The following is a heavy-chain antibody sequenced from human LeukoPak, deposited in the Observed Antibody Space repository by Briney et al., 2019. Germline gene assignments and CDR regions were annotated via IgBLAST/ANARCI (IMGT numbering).Heavy chain of an antibody. Sequence: GGSLRLSCVVSGFTFSSNAMNWVRQAPGKGLQWVSAISAGAGSIYYADSVKGRFIISRDNSKNTLYLQMNSLRAEDTAVYYCAKVRKGSGWYGVGYFDLWGRGTLVTVSS. CDR3: AKVRKGSGWYGVGYFDL. V-gene: IGHV3-23*01. CDR1: GFTFSSNA. CDR2: ISAGAGSI. D-gene: IGHD6-19*01. J-gene: IGHJ2*01.